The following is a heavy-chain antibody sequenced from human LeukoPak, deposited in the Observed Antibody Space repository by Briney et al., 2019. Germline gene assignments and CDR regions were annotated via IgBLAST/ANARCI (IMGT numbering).Heavy chain of an antibody. CDR3: ANSQWLGWFDP. Sequence: PSETLSLTCTVSGGSISSSSYYWGWIRQPPGKGLEWIGSIYYSGSTYYNPSLKSRVTISVDTSKNQFSLKLSSVTAADTAVYYCANSQWLGWFDPWGQGTLVTVSS. CDR1: GGSISSSSYY. J-gene: IGHJ5*02. D-gene: IGHD6-19*01. CDR2: IYYSGST. V-gene: IGHV4-39*07.